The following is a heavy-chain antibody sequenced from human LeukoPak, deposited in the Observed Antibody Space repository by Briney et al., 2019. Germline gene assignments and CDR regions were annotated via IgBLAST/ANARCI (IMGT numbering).Heavy chain of an antibody. Sequence: SETLSLTGAVYGGSFSGYYWSWIRQPPGKGLEWIGEINHSGSTNYNPSLKSRVTISVDTSKNQFSLKLSSVTAADTAVYYCARDGAARARYNWFDPWGQGTLVTVSS. CDR3: ARDGAARARYNWFDP. V-gene: IGHV4-34*01. D-gene: IGHD6-6*01. J-gene: IGHJ5*02. CDR1: GGSFSGYY. CDR2: INHSGST.